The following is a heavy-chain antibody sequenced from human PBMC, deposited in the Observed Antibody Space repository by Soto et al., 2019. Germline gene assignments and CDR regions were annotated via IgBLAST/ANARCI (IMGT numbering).Heavy chain of an antibody. Sequence: PGGPMRLSCAASEVTCSSYSMNWVRQAPGKGLEWVSYISSSSSTIYYADSVKGRFTISRDNAKNSLYLQMNSLRDEDTAVYYCASIAVAGTDFDYWGQGTLVTVSS. J-gene: IGHJ4*02. D-gene: IGHD6-19*01. V-gene: IGHV3-48*02. CDR2: ISSSSSTI. CDR1: EVTCSSYS. CDR3: ASIAVAGTDFDY.